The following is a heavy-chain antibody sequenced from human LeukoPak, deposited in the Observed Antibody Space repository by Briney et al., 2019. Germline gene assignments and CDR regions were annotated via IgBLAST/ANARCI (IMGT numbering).Heavy chain of an antibody. CDR1: GFTFSGYG. CDR3: ARVRGTYSSNWFSDY. V-gene: IGHV3-33*01. D-gene: IGHD6-13*01. CDR2: MWSDGGFK. Sequence: PGGSLRLSCVASGFTFSGYGMHWVRQAPGKGLEWVAGMWSDGGFKFYADSVKGRFTISRDNSKDTLYLQMNSLRVEDTAVYYCARVRGTYSSNWFSDYWGQGTLVTVSS. J-gene: IGHJ4*02.